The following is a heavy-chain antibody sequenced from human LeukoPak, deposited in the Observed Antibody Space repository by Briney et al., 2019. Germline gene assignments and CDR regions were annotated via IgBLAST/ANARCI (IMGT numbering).Heavy chain of an antibody. J-gene: IGHJ4*02. V-gene: IGHV4-31*03. CDR3: ARASIAAAGRISYWYFDY. CDR1: GGSISSGGYY. Sequence: SQTLSLTCTVSGGSISSGGYYWSWIRQHPGKGLEWIGYIYYSGSTYYNPSLKSRVTISVDTSKNQFSPKLSSVTAADTAVYYCARASIAAAGRISYWYFDYWGQGTLVTVSS. CDR2: IYYSGST. D-gene: IGHD6-13*01.